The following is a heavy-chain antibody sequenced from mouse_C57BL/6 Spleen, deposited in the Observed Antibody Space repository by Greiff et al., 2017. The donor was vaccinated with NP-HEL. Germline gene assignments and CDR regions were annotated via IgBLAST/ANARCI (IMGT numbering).Heavy chain of an antibody. CDR3: ASDETYYGSSGGYCFDY. Sequence: EVQRVESGGGLVKPGGSLKLSCAASGFTFSSYAMSWVRQTPEKRLEWVATISDGGSYTYYPDNVKGRFTISRDNAKNNRYLQMSHLKSEDTAMYYCASDETYYGSSGGYCFDYWGQGTTLTVSS. CDR2: ISDGGSYT. CDR1: GFTFSSYA. V-gene: IGHV5-4*01. J-gene: IGHJ2*01. D-gene: IGHD1-1*01.